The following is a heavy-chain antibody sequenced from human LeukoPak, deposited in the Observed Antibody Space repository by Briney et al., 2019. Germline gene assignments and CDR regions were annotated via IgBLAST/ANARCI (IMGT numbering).Heavy chain of an antibody. D-gene: IGHD2-21*02. Sequence: PGGSLRLSCTGSGFTFGDYAMSWFRQAPGKGLEWVGFIRSKAYGGTTEYAASVKGRFTISRDDSKSIAYLQMNSLKTEDTAVHYCTRTPPYCGGDCYSDYWGQGTLVTVSS. V-gene: IGHV3-49*03. CDR1: GFTFGDYA. CDR3: TRTPPYCGGDCYSDY. J-gene: IGHJ4*02. CDR2: IRSKAYGGTT.